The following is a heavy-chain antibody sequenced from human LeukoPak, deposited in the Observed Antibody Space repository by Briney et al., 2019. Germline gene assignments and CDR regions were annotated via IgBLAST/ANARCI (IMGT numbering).Heavy chain of an antibody. Sequence: PSETLSLTCAVSGYSISSGYYWGWIRQPPGKGLEWIGSIYHSGSTYYNPSLKSRVTISVDTSKNQFSLKLSSVTAADTAVYYCAREGDYGDPLYYFDCWGQGTLVTVSS. J-gene: IGHJ4*02. CDR2: IYHSGST. V-gene: IGHV4-38-2*02. D-gene: IGHD4-17*01. CDR3: AREGDYGDPLYYFDC. CDR1: GYSISSGYY.